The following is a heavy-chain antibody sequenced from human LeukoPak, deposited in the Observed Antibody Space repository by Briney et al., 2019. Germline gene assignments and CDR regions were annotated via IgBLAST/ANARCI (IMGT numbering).Heavy chain of an antibody. V-gene: IGHV3-48*03. CDR1: GFTFSSYE. J-gene: IGHJ5*02. CDR3: ARDLGQYYDTSDNWFDP. CDR2: ISSSGSTI. Sequence: GGSLRLSCAASGFTFSSYELNWVRQAPGKGLEWVSYISSSGSTIKYADSVKGRFTISRDNAKNTLNLQMNSLRAEDTAVYYCARDLGQYYDTSDNWFDPWGQGTLVTVSS. D-gene: IGHD3-22*01.